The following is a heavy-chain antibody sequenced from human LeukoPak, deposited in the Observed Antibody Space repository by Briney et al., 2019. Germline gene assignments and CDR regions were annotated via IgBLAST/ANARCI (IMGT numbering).Heavy chain of an antibody. D-gene: IGHD3-22*01. CDR1: GFTFSSYA. CDR2: ISYDGSNK. V-gene: IGHV3-30-3*01. Sequence: GGSLRLSCAASGFTFSSYAMHWVRQAPGKGLEWVAVISYDGSNKYYADSVKGRFTISRDNSKNTLYLQMNSLRAEDTAVYYCAREGVPYYYDSSGYYPNWGQGTLVTVSS. J-gene: IGHJ4*02. CDR3: AREGVPYYYDSSGYYPN.